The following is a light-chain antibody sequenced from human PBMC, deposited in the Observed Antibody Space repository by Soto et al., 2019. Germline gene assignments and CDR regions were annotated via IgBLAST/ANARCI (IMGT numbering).Light chain of an antibody. J-gene: IGLJ2*01. CDR3: SSYTASTTTV. V-gene: IGLV2-14*01. CDR1: SSYVGAYNY. CDR2: DVN. Sequence: QSALTQPASVSGSPGQSITISCTGTSSYVGAYNYVSWYQQHPGKAPKLMIYDVNSRPSGVSNRFSGSKSGNTASLTISGLQAEDEADYYYSSYTASTTTVFGGGTKLTVL.